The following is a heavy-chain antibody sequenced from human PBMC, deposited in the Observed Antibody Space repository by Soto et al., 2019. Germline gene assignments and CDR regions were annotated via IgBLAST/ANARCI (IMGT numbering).Heavy chain of an antibody. CDR2: INPNSGGT. V-gene: IGHV1-2*02. CDR1: GYTFTDYF. CDR3: ARDTKIPANAIHDGR. J-gene: IGHJ4*02. D-gene: IGHD2-2*01. Sequence: VEMVQSGAEVKKPGASVKVSCKASGYTFTDYFIHWVRQAPGQGLEWMGWINPNSGGTNYAQKFQGRVTMTRDTSITTVYMDLCRLRSDDTATYYCARDTKIPANAIHDGRWGQGTLVTVSS.